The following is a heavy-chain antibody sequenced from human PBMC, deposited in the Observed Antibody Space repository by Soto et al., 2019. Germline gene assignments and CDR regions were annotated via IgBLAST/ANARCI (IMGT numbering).Heavy chain of an antibody. Sequence: SETLSLTCTVSGGSISSGGYYWSWIRQHPGKGLEWIGYIYYSGSTYYNPSLKSRVTISVDTSKNQFSLKLSSVTAADTAVYYCARFLSGYPAPLDHWGQGTLVTVS. CDR1: GGSISSGGYY. CDR3: ARFLSGYPAPLDH. D-gene: IGHD3-3*01. CDR2: IYYSGST. J-gene: IGHJ4*02. V-gene: IGHV4-31*02.